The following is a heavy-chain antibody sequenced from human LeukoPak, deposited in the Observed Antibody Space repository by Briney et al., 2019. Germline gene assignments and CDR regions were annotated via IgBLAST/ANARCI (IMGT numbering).Heavy chain of an antibody. J-gene: IGHJ6*03. Sequence: PGGSLRLSCAASGFTFSRNGMHWVRQAPGKGLEWVGVIWYDGSNKYYADSVRGRFTISRDNSKSTMFLQMNSLRVEDTAVYYCAKGIAAGAMGYMDVWGKGTMVTVPS. CDR1: GFTFSRNG. D-gene: IGHD6-25*01. CDR2: IWYDGSNK. V-gene: IGHV3-33*06. CDR3: AKGIAAGAMGYMDV.